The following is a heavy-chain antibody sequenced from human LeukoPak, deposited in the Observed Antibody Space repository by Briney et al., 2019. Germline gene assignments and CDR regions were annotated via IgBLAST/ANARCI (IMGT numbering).Heavy chain of an antibody. Sequence: PSETLSLTCAVYGGSFCGYYWSWIRQPPGKGLEWIGEINHSGSTNYNPSLKSRVTISVDTSKNQFSLKLSSVTAADTAVYYCARGLYSSGWPFDYWGQGTLVTVSS. V-gene: IGHV4-34*01. CDR2: INHSGST. J-gene: IGHJ4*02. D-gene: IGHD6-19*01. CDR3: ARGLYSSGWPFDY. CDR1: GGSFCGYY.